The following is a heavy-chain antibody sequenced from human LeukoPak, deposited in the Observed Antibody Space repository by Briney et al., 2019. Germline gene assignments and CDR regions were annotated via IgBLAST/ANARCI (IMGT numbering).Heavy chain of an antibody. CDR3: ARAPKLDSSSWSTAYFDY. V-gene: IGHV4-34*01. Sequence: SETLSLTCAVYGGSFSGYYWSWIRQPPGKGLEWIGEINHSGSTNYNPSLKSRVTISVDTSKNQFSLKLSSVTAADTAVYYCARAPKLDSSSWSTAYFDYWGQGTLVTVSS. CDR2: INHSGST. J-gene: IGHJ4*02. D-gene: IGHD6-13*01. CDR1: GGSFSGYY.